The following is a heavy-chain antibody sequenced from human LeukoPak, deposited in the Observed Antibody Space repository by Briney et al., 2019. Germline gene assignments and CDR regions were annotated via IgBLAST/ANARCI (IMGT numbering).Heavy chain of an antibody. Sequence: GGSLRLSCAASGFTFDDYAMHWVRQVPGKGLEWVAFIRYDGSKKYSADSVKGRFTISRDNSKNTLYLQMNSLRAEDTAVYYCAKDYNRAYYYGSGFDYWGQGTLVTVSS. V-gene: IGHV3-30*02. CDR1: GFTFDDYA. J-gene: IGHJ4*02. CDR2: IRYDGSKK. D-gene: IGHD3-10*01. CDR3: AKDYNRAYYYGSGFDY.